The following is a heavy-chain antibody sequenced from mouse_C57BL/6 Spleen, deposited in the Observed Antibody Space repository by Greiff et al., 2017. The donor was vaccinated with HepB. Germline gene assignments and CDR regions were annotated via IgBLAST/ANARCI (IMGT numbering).Heavy chain of an antibody. J-gene: IGHJ2*01. CDR1: GYTFTSYW. Sequence: QVQLQQPGAELVRPGSSVKLSCKASGYTFTSYWMHWVKQRPIQGLEWIGNIDPSDSETHYNQKFKDKATLTVDKSSSTAYMQLSSLTSEDSAVYYCARKGIYYGNYDYFDYWGQGTTLTVSS. D-gene: IGHD2-1*01. V-gene: IGHV1-52*01. CDR3: ARKGIYYGNYDYFDY. CDR2: IDPSDSET.